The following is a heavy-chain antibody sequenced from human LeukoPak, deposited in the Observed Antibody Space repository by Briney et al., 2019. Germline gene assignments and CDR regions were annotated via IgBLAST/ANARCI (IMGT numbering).Heavy chain of an antibody. CDR1: GFTVSNDY. J-gene: IGHJ3*01. CDR2: IFSGGTT. CDR3: ARATD. V-gene: IGHV3-66*01. D-gene: IGHD5-12*01. Sequence: PGGYLRLSCAASGFTVSNDYMSWVRQVPGKGLEWVSVIFSGGTTYYADSVKGRFTISRDNSKNTLYLQMDSLRAEDTAVYYCARATDWGQGTMVPVSS.